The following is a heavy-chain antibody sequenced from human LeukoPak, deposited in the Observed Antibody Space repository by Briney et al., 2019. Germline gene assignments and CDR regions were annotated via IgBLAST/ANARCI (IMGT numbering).Heavy chain of an antibody. D-gene: IGHD3-22*01. V-gene: IGHV1-24*01. J-gene: IGHJ3*02. CDR1: GYTLTELS. CDR2: FDPEDGET. CDR3: ATFLISSGYFSFMNSDAFDI. Sequence: ASVKVSCKVSGYTLTELSMHWVRQAPGKGLEWMGGFDPEDGETIYAQKLHGRDTMTEDTSTDTAYMELSSLRSEDTAVYYCATFLISSGYFSFMNSDAFDIWGQGTMVTVSS.